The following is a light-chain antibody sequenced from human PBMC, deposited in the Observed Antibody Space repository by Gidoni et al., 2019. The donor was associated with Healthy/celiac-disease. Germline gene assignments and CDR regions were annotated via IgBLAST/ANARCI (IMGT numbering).Light chain of an antibody. V-gene: IGKV4-1*01. J-gene: IGKJ1*01. Sequence: DIVMTQAPDSLAVSLGERATINCKSSQSVLYSSNNKNYLAWYQQKPGQPPKLLIYWASTRESGVSDRFSGSGSVTDFTLTISSLQAEDVAVSYCQQYYSTSRPFGQGTKVEIK. CDR2: WAS. CDR3: QQYYSTSRP. CDR1: QSVLYSSNNKNY.